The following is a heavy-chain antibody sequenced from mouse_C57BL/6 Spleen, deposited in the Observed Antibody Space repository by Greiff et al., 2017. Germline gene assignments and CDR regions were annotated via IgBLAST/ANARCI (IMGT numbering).Heavy chain of an antibody. V-gene: IGHV5-4*01. CDR3: ARDGITTVVATPFDY. CDR1: GFTFSSYA. CDR2: ISDGGSYT. D-gene: IGHD1-1*01. J-gene: IGHJ2*01. Sequence: EVQLQESGGGLVKPGGSLKLSCAASGFTFSSYAMSWVRQTPEKRLEWVATISDGGSYTYYPDNVKGRFTISRDNAKNNLYLQMSHLKSEDTAMYYCARDGITTVVATPFDYWGQGTTLTVSS.